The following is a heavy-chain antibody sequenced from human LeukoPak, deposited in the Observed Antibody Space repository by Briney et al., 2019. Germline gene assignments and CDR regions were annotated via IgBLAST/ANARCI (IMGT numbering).Heavy chain of an antibody. J-gene: IGHJ4*02. D-gene: IGHD1-26*01. CDR1: GGSFSGYY. V-gene: IGHV4-34*01. Sequence: PSETLSLTCAVYGGSFSGYYWSWIRQPPGKGREWIGEINHSGSTNYNPSLKSRVTISVDTSKNQFSLKLSSVTAADTAVYYCATSRWGRSGYWGQGTLVSVSS. CDR3: ATSRWGRSGY. CDR2: INHSGST.